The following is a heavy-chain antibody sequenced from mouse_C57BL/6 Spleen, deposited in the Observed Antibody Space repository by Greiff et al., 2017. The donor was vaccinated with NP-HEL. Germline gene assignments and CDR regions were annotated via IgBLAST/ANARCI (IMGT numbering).Heavy chain of an antibody. CDR3: GGLRGGDYFDY. CDR2: IDPSDSYT. V-gene: IGHV1-50*01. CDR1: GYTFTSYW. Sequence: QVQLQQPGAELVKPGASVKLSCKASGYTFTSYWMQWVKQRPGQGLEWIGEIDPSDSYTNYNQKFKGKATLTVDTSSSTAYMQLSSLTSEDSAVYYCGGLRGGDYFDYWGQGTTLTVSS. J-gene: IGHJ2*01. D-gene: IGHD2-4*01.